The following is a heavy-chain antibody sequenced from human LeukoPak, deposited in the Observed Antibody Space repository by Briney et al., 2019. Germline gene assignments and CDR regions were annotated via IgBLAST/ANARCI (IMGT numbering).Heavy chain of an antibody. D-gene: IGHD2-15*01. J-gene: IGHJ4*02. Sequence: KASETLSLTCTVSGGSISYYYWNWIRQPAGKGLEWLGRIYTSGRTYYNPSLKSRVTISVDTSKNQFSLKLSSVTAADTAVYYCARHSRHRARNRIYCSGGSCYPDFDYWGQGTLVTVSS. CDR1: GGSISYYY. V-gene: IGHV4-4*07. CDR3: ARHSRHRARNRIYCSGGSCYPDFDY. CDR2: IYTSGRT.